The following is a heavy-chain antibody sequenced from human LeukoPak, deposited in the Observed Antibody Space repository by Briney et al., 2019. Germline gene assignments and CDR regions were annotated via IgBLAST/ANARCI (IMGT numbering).Heavy chain of an antibody. J-gene: IGHJ6*01. D-gene: IGHD6-6*01. CDR1: GGSFSVYY. Sequence: SESLSLTCAVYGGSFSVYYWSWIRQPPGKGLEWSGEINHSVSTNYNPSPKSRVTISLDTSKKTFYLKMSSVTAADTAVYYCARGHGPSRSSIRKYGLDVWGEGTTVTVSS. V-gene: IGHV4-34*01. CDR3: ARGHGPSRSSIRKYGLDV. CDR2: INHSVST.